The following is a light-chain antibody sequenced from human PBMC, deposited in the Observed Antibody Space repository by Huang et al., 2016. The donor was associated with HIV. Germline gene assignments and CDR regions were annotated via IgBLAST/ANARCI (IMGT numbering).Light chain of an antibody. V-gene: IGKV4-1*01. CDR2: WAS. Sequence: DIVMTQSPNSLAVSLGERATINCRSSQSVLSTSKNRNYLAWYQQKPGQPPKLLIYWASTRESGVPDRFSGSGSGTDFTLTVSSLQAEDVAVYYCQQYYSIPPSFGGGTKVEIK. CDR3: QQYYSIPPS. J-gene: IGKJ4*01. CDR1: QSVLSTSKNRNY.